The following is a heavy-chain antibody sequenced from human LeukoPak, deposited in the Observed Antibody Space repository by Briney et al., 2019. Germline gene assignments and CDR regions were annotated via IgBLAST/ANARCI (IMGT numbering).Heavy chain of an antibody. CDR1: GYTFISYE. D-gene: IGHD5-18*01. CDR2: MNPNSGNT. Sequence: ASVKVSCKASGYTFISYEINWVRQAPGQGLEWMGWMNPNSGNTGYAPKFQGRVTMTRNTSINTAYMELSSLRSQDTAVYYCARGRGKYSSLDYWGQGTLVTVSS. J-gene: IGHJ4*02. V-gene: IGHV1-8*01. CDR3: ARGRGKYSSLDY.